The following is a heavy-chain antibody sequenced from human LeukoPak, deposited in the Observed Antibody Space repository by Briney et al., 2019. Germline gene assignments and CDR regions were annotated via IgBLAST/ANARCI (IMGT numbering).Heavy chain of an antibody. Sequence: GGSLKISWKGSGYSFTSYWIGWVRQLPGKGLEWLGIIYPGDSDTRYSPSFQGQVTISADKSISTAYLQWSSLKASDTAMYYCARWASPYCSSTSCYTGNWFDPWGQGTLVTVSS. CDR2: IYPGDSDT. V-gene: IGHV5-51*01. D-gene: IGHD2-2*02. CDR3: ARWASPYCSSTSCYTGNWFDP. J-gene: IGHJ5*02. CDR1: GYSFTSYW.